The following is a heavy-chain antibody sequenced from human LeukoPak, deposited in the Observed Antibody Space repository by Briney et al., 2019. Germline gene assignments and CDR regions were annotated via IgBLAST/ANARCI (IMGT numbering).Heavy chain of an antibody. CDR2: IIPILGIA. CDR1: GGTFSSYT. CDR3: ARDPPLNYDDPNISLDY. Sequence: GASVKVSCKASGGTFSSYTISWVRQAPGQGLEWMGRIIPILGIANYAQKFQGRVTITADKSTSTAYMELSSLRSEDTAVYYCARDPPLNYDDPNISLDYWGQGTLVTVSS. J-gene: IGHJ4*02. D-gene: IGHD3-22*01. V-gene: IGHV1-69*04.